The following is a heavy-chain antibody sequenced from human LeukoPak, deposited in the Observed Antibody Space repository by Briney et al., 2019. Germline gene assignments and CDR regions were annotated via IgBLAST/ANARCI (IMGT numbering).Heavy chain of an antibody. CDR1: GYTFTSYG. D-gene: IGHD3-16*01. J-gene: IGHJ4*02. V-gene: IGHV1-18*01. Sequence: ASVKVSCKASGYTFTSYGISWVRQAPGQGLEWMGWISAYNGNTNYAQKLQGRVTMTTDTSTSTAYMELRSLRSDDTAVYYCARTYITFGGAALSSDYWGQGTLVTVSS. CDR2: ISAYNGNT. CDR3: ARTYITFGGAALSSDY.